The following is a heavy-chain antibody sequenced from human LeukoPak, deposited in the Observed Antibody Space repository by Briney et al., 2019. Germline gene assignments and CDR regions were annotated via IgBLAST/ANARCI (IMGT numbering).Heavy chain of an antibody. CDR1: GFTVSSNY. Sequence: GGPLRLSCAAFGFTVSSNYMSWVRQAPGKGLEWLSVIYSGGSTYYADSVKGRFTISRDNSKNTLYLQMNSLRAEDTAVYYCTTKRGYSYGYADWGQGTLVTVSS. V-gene: IGHV3-66*01. CDR2: IYSGGST. J-gene: IGHJ4*02. CDR3: TTKRGYSYGYAD. D-gene: IGHD5-18*01.